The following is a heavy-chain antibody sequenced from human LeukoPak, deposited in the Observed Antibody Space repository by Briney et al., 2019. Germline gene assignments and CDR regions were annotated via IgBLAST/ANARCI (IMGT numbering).Heavy chain of an antibody. CDR1: GGSISSYY. Sequence: SETLSLTCTVSGGSISSYYWSWIRHPAGKGLEWIGRIYTSGSTNYNPSLKSRVTMSVDTSKNQFSLKLSSVTAADTAVYYCARTPLYRFGAYYYYYYMDVWGKGTTVTVSS. CDR3: ARTPLYRFGAYYYYYYMDV. J-gene: IGHJ6*03. CDR2: IYTSGST. D-gene: IGHD3-16*01. V-gene: IGHV4-4*07.